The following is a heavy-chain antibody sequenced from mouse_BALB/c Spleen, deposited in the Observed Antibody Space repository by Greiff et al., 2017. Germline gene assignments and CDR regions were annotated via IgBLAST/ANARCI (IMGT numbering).Heavy chain of an antibody. CDR2: IDPENGDT. D-gene: IGHD2-14*01. Sequence: VQLQQSGAELVRPGASVKLSCTASGFNIKDYYMHWVKQRPEQGLEWIGWIDPENGDTEYAPKFQGKATMTADTSSNTAYLQLSSLTSEDTAVYYCTHRYDGYAMDYWGQGTSVTVSS. CDR3: THRYDGYAMDY. J-gene: IGHJ4*01. V-gene: IGHV14-4*02. CDR1: GFNIKDYY.